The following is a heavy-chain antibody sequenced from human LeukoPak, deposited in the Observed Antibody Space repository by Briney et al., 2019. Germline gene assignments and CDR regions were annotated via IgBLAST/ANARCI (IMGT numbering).Heavy chain of an antibody. Sequence: SQTLSLTCTVSGGSISSGGYYWSWIRQHPGKGLEWIGYIYYSGSTYYNPSLKSRVTISVDTSKNQFSLKLSSVTAADTAVYYCAREYSNYGDYGFGGVGYWGQGTLVTVSS. V-gene: IGHV4-31*03. J-gene: IGHJ4*02. CDR1: GGSISSGGYY. CDR2: IYYSGST. D-gene: IGHD4-17*01. CDR3: AREYSNYGDYGFGGVGY.